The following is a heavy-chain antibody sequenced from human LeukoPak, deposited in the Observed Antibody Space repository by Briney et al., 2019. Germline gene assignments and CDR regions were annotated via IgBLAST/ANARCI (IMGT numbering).Heavy chain of an antibody. Sequence: GGSLRLSCAASGFTFSSYAMSWVRQAPGKGLEWVSGISGSGDNTYYADSVKGRFAISRDNSKSTLYVQVNSLGTEDTAAYYCAKGSYYDSSGSFYFDYWGQGTLVTVSS. CDR1: GFTFSSYA. D-gene: IGHD3-22*01. J-gene: IGHJ4*02. CDR3: AKGSYYDSSGSFYFDY. CDR2: ISGSGDNT. V-gene: IGHV3-23*01.